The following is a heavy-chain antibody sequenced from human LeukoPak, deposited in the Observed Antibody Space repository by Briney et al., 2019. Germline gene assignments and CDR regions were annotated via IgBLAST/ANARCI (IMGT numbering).Heavy chain of an antibody. CDR1: GFTFSSNG. V-gene: IGHV3-30*18. J-gene: IGHJ4*02. Sequence: GGSLRLSCAASGFTFSSNGMHWVRQAPGKGLEWVAVISYDGSKKYYADSVKGRFTVSRDDSKNTLYLQMNSLRAEDAAVYYCAKDRSSSWAFDYWSQGTLVTVSS. D-gene: IGHD6-13*01. CDR3: AKDRSSSWAFDY. CDR2: ISYDGSKK.